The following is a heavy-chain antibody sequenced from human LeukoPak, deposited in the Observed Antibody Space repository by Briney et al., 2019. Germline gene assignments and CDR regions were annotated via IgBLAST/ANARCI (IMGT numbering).Heavy chain of an antibody. V-gene: IGHV3-23*01. CDR2: ITGNGDTI. CDR1: GFFFSTYA. J-gene: IGHJ4*02. CDR3: AKAGPDYDILTGLGSYFDY. Sequence: GGSLRLSCAASGFFFSTYAMSWVRQAPGKGLEWVSAITGNGDTIYYADSVKGRFTISRDNTKNTLYLQMNSLRAEDTAVYYCAKAGPDYDILTGLGSYFDYWGQGTLVTVSS. D-gene: IGHD3-9*01.